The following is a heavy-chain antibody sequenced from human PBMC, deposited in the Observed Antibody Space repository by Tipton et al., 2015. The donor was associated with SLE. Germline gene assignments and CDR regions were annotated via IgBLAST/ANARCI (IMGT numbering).Heavy chain of an antibody. CDR1: GHTFTSYY. D-gene: IGHD5-12*01. CDR2: INPSGGST. J-gene: IGHJ3*02. V-gene: IGHV1-46*01. CDR3: ASPAGSGGYDFLDAFDI. Sequence: QVQLVQSGAEVKKPGASVKVSCKASGHTFTSYYMHWVRQAPGQGLEWMGIINPSGGSTSYAQKFQGRVTMTRDTSTSTVYMELSSLRSEDTAVYYCASPAGSGGYDFLDAFDIWGQGTMVTVSS.